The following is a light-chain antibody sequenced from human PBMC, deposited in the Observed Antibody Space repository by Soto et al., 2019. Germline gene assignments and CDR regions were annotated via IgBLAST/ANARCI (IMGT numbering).Light chain of an antibody. Sequence: DIQMTQSPSSLSASVGDRFTITCLSSQSISSYLNWYQQKPGKAPKLLIYAASSLQSGVPSRFSGSGSGTDFTLTISSLQPEDFATYYCQQLHDYPITFGQGTRLEIK. V-gene: IGKV1-39*01. J-gene: IGKJ5*01. CDR1: QSISSY. CDR2: AAS. CDR3: QQLHDYPIT.